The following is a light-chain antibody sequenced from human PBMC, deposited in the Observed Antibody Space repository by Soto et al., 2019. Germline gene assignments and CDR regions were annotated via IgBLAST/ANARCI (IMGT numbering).Light chain of an antibody. CDR3: QHYGSSSWT. CDR2: GAS. Sequence: EIVLTQSPGTLSLSPGERATLTCGASQSVTSNYLAWYQQKPGQAPRLLIFGASSRATGIPDKFSGSGSGTDFTLTISRLEPDDFAVYYCQHYGSSSWTFGQGTKVDIK. CDR1: QSVTSNY. J-gene: IGKJ1*01. V-gene: IGKV3-20*01.